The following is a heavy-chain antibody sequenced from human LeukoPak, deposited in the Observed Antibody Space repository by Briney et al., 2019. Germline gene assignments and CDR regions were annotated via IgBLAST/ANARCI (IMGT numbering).Heavy chain of an antibody. CDR3: AKDRLSSGWYTGYFDY. D-gene: IGHD6-19*01. CDR2: IRYDGSNK. CDR1: GFTFSSYG. V-gene: IGHV3-30*02. Sequence: PGGSLRLSCAASGFTFSSYGMHWVRQAPGKGLEWVAFIRYDGSNKYYADSVKGRFTISRDNSKNTLYLQVNSLRAEDTAVYYCAKDRLSSGWYTGYFDYWGQGTLVTVSS. J-gene: IGHJ4*02.